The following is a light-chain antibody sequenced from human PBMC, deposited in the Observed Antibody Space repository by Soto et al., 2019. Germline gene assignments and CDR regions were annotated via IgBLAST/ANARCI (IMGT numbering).Light chain of an antibody. CDR2: DSD. J-gene: IGLJ1*01. Sequence: SVLTQPPSVSAAPGQKVTISCSGSSSNIGDNYVSWYQQFPGTAPTLLIFDSDKRPSGIPDRFSGSKSGTSATLGITGLQPGDEADYYCGSWDSSLSTYVFGTGTKLTVL. CDR1: SSNIGDNY. V-gene: IGLV1-51*01. CDR3: GSWDSSLSTYV.